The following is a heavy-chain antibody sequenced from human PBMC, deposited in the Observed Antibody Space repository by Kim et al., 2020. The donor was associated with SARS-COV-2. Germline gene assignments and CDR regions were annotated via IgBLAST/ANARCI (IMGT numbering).Heavy chain of an antibody. Sequence: ASVKVSCKVSGYTLTELSMHWVRQAPGKGLEWMGGFDPEDGETIYAQKFQGRVPMTETPSPTPAYMDLTSLRPEDPALYSCQTVPSELVASDPSSYYYG. CDR2: FDPEDGET. J-gene: IGHJ6*01. CDR1: GYTLTELS. V-gene: IGHV1-24*01. CDR3: QTVPSELVASDPSSYYYG. D-gene: IGHD1-7*01.